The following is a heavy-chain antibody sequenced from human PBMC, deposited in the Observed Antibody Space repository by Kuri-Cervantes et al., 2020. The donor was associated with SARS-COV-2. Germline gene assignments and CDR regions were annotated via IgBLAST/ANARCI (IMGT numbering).Heavy chain of an antibody. CDR3: ARDYYDSKSS. CDR1: GFTFSSCA. D-gene: IGHD3-22*01. Sequence: GESLKISCSASGFTFSSCAMHWVRLAPGQGLEWVAFISYDGSSEYYADSVRGRFTISRDNSNNTLYLQVNRLRAEDTAVYYCARDYYDSKSSWGQGTLVTVSS. CDR2: ISYDGSSE. V-gene: IGHV3-30*07. J-gene: IGHJ5*02.